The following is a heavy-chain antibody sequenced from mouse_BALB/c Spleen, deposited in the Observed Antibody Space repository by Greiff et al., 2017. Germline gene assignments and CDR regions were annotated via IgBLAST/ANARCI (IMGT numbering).Heavy chain of an antibody. J-gene: IGHJ4*01. CDR2: IYPGDGDT. V-gene: IGHV1-87*01. CDR1: GYTFTSYW. Sequence: VKLQESGAELARPGAPVKLSCKASGYTFTSYWMQWVKQRPGQGLEWIGAIYPGDGDTRYTQKFKGKATLTADKSSSTAYMQLSSLASEDSAVYYCARSDYYAMDYWGQGTSVTVSS. CDR3: ARSDYYAMDY.